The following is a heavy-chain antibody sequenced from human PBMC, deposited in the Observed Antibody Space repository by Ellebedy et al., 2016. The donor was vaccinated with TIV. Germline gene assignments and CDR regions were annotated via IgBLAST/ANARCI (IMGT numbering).Heavy chain of an antibody. CDR3: AREMGAEPVHFPH. D-gene: IGHD3-16*01. CDR2: INGYNGNT. Sequence: AASVKVSCKASGYTFSNYGISWVRQAPGQHLEWLGWINGYNGNTNYAQQFQDRVTMTTDTSTSTAYMELRSLRSDDSAVYYCAREMGAEPVHFPHWGQGTLVIVSS. CDR1: GYTFSNYG. V-gene: IGHV1-18*04. J-gene: IGHJ1*01.